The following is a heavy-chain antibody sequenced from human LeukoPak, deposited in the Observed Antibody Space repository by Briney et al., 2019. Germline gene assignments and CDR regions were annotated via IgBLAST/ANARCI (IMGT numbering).Heavy chain of an antibody. D-gene: IGHD1-1*01. Sequence: GGSLRLSCAASGFTFSSYWMHWVRQAPGKGLVWVSRINSDGSNTGYADSVKGRFTVSRDNAKNTLYLQMNSLRAGDTAVYYCTRTWNFDYWGQGTLVTVSS. V-gene: IGHV3-74*01. CDR3: TRTWNFDY. J-gene: IGHJ4*02. CDR2: INSDGSNT. CDR1: GFTFSSYW.